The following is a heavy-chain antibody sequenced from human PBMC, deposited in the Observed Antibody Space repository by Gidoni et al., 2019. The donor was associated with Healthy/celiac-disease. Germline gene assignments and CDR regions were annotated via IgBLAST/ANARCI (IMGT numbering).Heavy chain of an antibody. J-gene: IGHJ4*02. D-gene: IGHD5-18*01. Sequence: EVQLGESGGGLGQPGGSRRHSCAAYGFTFSSYWRSWVRQAPGKGLEWVANIKQDGSEKYYVDSVKGRFTISRDNAKNSLYLQMNSLRAEDTALYYCARGWGYSYGYGLDYWGQGTLVTVSS. CDR2: IKQDGSEK. CDR3: ARGWGYSYGYGLDY. V-gene: IGHV3-7*01. CDR1: GFTFSSYW.